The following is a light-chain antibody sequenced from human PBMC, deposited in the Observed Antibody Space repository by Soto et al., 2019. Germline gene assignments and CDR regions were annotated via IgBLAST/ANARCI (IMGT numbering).Light chain of an antibody. CDR3: QSYDSSLSGPVV. J-gene: IGLJ2*01. CDR2: GNS. CDR1: SSNIGAGYD. Sequence: QSALTQPPSVSGAPGQRVTISCTGSSSNIGAGYDEHWYQQLPGTAPKLLSYGNSNRPSGVPDRFSGSKSGTSASLAITGLQAEDEPDYYCQSYDSSLSGPVVFGGGTKLTVL. V-gene: IGLV1-40*01.